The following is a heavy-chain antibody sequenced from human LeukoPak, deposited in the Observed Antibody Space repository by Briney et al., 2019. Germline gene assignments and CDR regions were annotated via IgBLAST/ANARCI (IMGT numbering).Heavy chain of an antibody. Sequence: PGGSLRLSCAASGFTFSSYAMSWVRQAPGKGLDWVSAIVGSGGRTYYTDSVKGRFTISRDNSKNTLYLRMNSLRDEDTAVYYCAKDVGGDYGSGSYENWFDPWGQGTLVTVSS. CDR1: GFTFSSYA. J-gene: IGHJ5*02. D-gene: IGHD3-10*01. V-gene: IGHV3-23*01. CDR2: IVGSGGRT. CDR3: AKDVGGDYGSGSYENWFDP.